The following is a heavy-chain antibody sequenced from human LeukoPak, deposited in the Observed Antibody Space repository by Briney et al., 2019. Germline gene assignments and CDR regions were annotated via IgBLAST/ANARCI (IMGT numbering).Heavy chain of an antibody. CDR1: GFTFSSYA. Sequence: GGSLRLSCAASGFTFSSYAMSWVRQAPGKGLEWVSAISGSGGSTYYADSVKGRFIISRDNAKNTLSLQMNSLRAEDTAVFYCVRVACSSMTSCATVDYWGQGTLVTVSS. V-gene: IGHV3-23*01. J-gene: IGHJ4*02. D-gene: IGHD2-2*01. CDR3: VRVACSSMTSCATVDY. CDR2: ISGSGGST.